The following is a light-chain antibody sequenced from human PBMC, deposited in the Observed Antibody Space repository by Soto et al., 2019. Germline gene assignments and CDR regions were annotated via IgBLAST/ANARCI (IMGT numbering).Light chain of an antibody. CDR3: QQLNSYPIT. CDR2: PAS. CDR1: QGLSSD. J-gene: IGKJ5*01. V-gene: IGKV1-9*01. Sequence: DIQLTQSPSFLSASVGDRVTITCRASQGLSSDLAWSQQKPGKAPKLLIYPASTLQSGVPSRFSGSGSGTEFTLTISSLQPEDFATYYCQQLNSYPITFGQGTRLEIK.